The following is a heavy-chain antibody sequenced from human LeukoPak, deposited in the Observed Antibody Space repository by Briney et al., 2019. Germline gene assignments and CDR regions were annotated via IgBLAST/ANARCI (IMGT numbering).Heavy chain of an antibody. CDR2: IKRDGGEI. CDR3: EGSARY. Sequence: GGSPRLSCAASGFTFSSSCMSWVRQAPGKGLEWVANIKRDGGEIYYVDLVKGRLTMSRDNAKNSLFLQMNSLRADETAVYDCEGSARYWGQGPLVTVPS. J-gene: IGHJ4*02. V-gene: IGHV3-7*01. CDR1: GFTFSSSC.